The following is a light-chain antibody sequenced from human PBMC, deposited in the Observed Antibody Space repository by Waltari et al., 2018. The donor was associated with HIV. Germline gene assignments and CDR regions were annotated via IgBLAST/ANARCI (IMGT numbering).Light chain of an antibody. CDR1: QTVGND. Sequence: DIQMSQSRSTLSASVGDRVTITCRASQTVGNDLNWYQQKSGEAPKLLIYIASSLYSDVPPRFSGSRSGNDFTLTITSLQPEDFATYFCQQSSATPYTFGQGTRLDVK. J-gene: IGKJ2*01. CDR2: IAS. CDR3: QQSSATPYT. V-gene: IGKV1-39*01.